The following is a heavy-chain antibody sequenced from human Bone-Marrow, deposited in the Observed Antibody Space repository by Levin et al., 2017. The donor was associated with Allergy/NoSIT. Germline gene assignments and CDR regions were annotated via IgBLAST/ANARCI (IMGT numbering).Heavy chain of an antibody. V-gene: IGHV3-7*01. CDR3: ARGRTTVTPSVVDY. CDR1: GFTFSSYW. Sequence: GESLKISCAASGFTFSSYWMSWVRQAPGKGLEWVANIKQGGSEKNYADSVKGRFTISRDNAKNSLSLQMNSLRTEDTAIYYCARGRTTVTPSVVDYWGQGTLVTVSS. CDR2: IKQGGSEK. J-gene: IGHJ4*02. D-gene: IGHD4-17*01.